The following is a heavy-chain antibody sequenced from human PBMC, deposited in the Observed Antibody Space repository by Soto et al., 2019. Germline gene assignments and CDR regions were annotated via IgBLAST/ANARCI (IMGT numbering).Heavy chain of an antibody. J-gene: IGHJ1*01. V-gene: IGHV3-23*01. D-gene: IGHD4-17*01. CDR3: AKDDDYGDLEAEYFKH. CDR1: GFTFSSYA. CDR2: ISGSGGST. Sequence: GGSLRLSCAASGFTFSSYAMSWVRQAPGKGLEWVSAISGSGGSTYYADSVKGRFTISRDNSKNTLYLQMNSLRAEDTAVYYCAKDDDYGDLEAEYFKHWGQGTLVTAPQ.